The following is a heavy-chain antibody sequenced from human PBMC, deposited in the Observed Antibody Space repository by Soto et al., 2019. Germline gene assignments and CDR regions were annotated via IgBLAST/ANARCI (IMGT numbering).Heavy chain of an antibody. CDR3: ARMLVNVRYDNAVHDTFDV. V-gene: IGHV4-59*01. CDR1: GGSIAGYF. D-gene: IGHD2-2*01. J-gene: IGHJ3*01. CDR2: VHYSGAT. Sequence: PSETLSLTCTVSGGSIAGYFWTWVRQPPGAGLEWIGNVHYSGATRFKSSFKSRLDMSVDTSKNQFSMTLTSVTAADTAVYYCARMLVNVRYDNAVHDTFDVWGQGTMVTVSS.